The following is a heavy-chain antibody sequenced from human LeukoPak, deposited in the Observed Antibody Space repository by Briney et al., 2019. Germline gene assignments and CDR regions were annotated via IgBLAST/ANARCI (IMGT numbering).Heavy chain of an antibody. J-gene: IGHJ4*02. CDR1: GFTFSSYA. CDR3: AKNHLLTVVLY. CDR2: ISGSGGST. Sequence: GGSLRLSCAASGFTFSSYAMSWVRQAPGKGLEWVSAISGSGGSTYYADSVKGRFTISRDNSKNTLDLQMNSLRAEDTAVYYCAKNHLLTVVLYWGQGTLVTVSS. V-gene: IGHV3-23*01. D-gene: IGHD4-23*01.